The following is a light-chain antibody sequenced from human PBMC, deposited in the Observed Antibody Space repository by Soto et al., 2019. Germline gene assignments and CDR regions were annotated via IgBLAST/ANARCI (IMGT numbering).Light chain of an antibody. CDR2: AAS. CDR1: QGISSY. CDR3: QLYYSYPIT. V-gene: IGKV1-8*01. J-gene: IGKJ5*01. Sequence: MTQSPSSFSATTGDTVTINRRARQGISSYLAWYQQKPGKAPKLLIYAASTLQSGVPSRFSGSGSGTDFTLTISCLQSEDFATYYCQLYYSYPITFGQGRRLEIK.